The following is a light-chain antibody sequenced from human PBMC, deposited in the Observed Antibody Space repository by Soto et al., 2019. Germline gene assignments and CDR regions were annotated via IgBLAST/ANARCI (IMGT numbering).Light chain of an antibody. CDR1: SSNIGAGYN. CDR2: GDS. CDR3: QSYDSSLSGWL. V-gene: IGLV1-40*01. Sequence: QLVLTQPPSVSGAPGQRVTISCTGSSSNIGAGYNVHWYQQVPGTAPKLLIYGDSNRPSGVPDRFSGSKSGTSASLAITGLQAEDEADYYCQSYDSSLSGWLFGGGPKLTVL. J-gene: IGLJ3*02.